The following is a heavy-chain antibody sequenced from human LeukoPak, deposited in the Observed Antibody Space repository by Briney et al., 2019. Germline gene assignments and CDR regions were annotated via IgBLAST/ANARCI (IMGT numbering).Heavy chain of an antibody. CDR2: IRSDGSNK. CDR3: AKDLGTMVRGVIIKD. CDR1: GFTFSSHG. D-gene: IGHD3-10*01. V-gene: IGHV3-30*02. Sequence: GGSLRLSCAASGFTFSSHGMSWVRQAPGKGLEWVTFIRSDGSNKYYADSVKGRFTISRDNSKNTLYLQMNSLRAEDTAVYYCAKDLGTMVRGVIIKDWGQGTLVTVSS. J-gene: IGHJ4*02.